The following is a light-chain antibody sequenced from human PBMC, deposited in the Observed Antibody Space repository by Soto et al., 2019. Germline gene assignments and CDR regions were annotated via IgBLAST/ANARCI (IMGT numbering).Light chain of an antibody. Sequence: EMVMTPSPAPPSLSPGEKGTLSFRASQSVSSDLAWYQQKPGQAPRLLIYGASTRATAIPARFSGSGSGTEFTLTISSLQSEDFAVYYCQQYNNWPRTFGPGTKVDI. CDR1: QSVSSD. V-gene: IGKV3-15*01. J-gene: IGKJ3*01. CDR2: GAS. CDR3: QQYNNWPRT.